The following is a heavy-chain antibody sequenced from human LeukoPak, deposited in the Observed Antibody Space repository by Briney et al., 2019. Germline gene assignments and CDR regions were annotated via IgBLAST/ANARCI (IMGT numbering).Heavy chain of an antibody. CDR3: AKDMRYYYDSSSPFQH. V-gene: IGHV3-9*01. CDR1: GFTFDDYA. D-gene: IGHD3-22*01. CDR2: ISWNSGSI. Sequence: GGSLRLCCAASGFTFDDYAMHWVRQAPGKGLEWVSGISWNSGSIGYADSVKGRFTISRDNAKNSLYLQMNSLRAEDTALYYCAKDMRYYYDSSSPFQHWGQGTLVTVSS. J-gene: IGHJ1*01.